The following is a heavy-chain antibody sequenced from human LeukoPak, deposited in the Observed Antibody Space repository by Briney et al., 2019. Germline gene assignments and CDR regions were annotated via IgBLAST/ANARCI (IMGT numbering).Heavy chain of an antibody. Sequence: ASVKVSCNVSGYTLTELSMRWLRQAPGKGLEWMGGFDPEDGETIYAKKFQGRVTMTEDTSTDTAYMELSSLRSEDTAVYYCATDPGGGGYDPKFDYWGQGTLVTVSS. J-gene: IGHJ4*02. D-gene: IGHD5-12*01. V-gene: IGHV1-24*01. CDR3: ATDPGGGGYDPKFDY. CDR1: GYTLTELS. CDR2: FDPEDGET.